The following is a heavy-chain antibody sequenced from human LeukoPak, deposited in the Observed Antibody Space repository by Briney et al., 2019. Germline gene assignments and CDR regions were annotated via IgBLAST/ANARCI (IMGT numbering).Heavy chain of an antibody. CDR3: ARNLLEYSSGRSLADY. D-gene: IGHD6-19*01. V-gene: IGHV1-2*02. CDR1: GYTFTGYY. J-gene: IGHJ4*02. CDR2: INPNSGGT. Sequence: ASVKVSCKASGYTFTGYYMHWVRQAPGQGLEWMGWINPNSGGTNYAQKFQGRVTMTRDTSISTAYMELSRLRSDDTAVYYCARNLLEYSSGRSLADYWGQGTLVTVSS.